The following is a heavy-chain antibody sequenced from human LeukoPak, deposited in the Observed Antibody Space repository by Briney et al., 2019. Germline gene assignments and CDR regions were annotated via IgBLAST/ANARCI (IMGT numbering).Heavy chain of an antibody. CDR3: APALSLYDYIYFDY. Sequence: GGSLRLPCAASGFTFRSYWMSWVRQAPGKGLEWVSSISSSRSYIYYADSVKGRFTISRDNTMNSLFLQMNSLRAEDTAVYYCAPALSLYDYIYFDYWGQGTLVTVSS. CDR2: ISSSRSYI. CDR1: GFTFRSYW. J-gene: IGHJ4*02. D-gene: IGHD5-12*01. V-gene: IGHV3-21*01.